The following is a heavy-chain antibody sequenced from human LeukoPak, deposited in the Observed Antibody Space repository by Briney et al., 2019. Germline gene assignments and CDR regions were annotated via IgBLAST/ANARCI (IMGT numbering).Heavy chain of an antibody. CDR2: FDREHGET. V-gene: IGHV1-24*01. CDR1: GYTLADLS. D-gene: IGHD2-15*01. CDR3: ATSDVGPAVDLDY. J-gene: IGHJ4*02. Sequence: GASVKVSCKVSGYTLADLSTHWVRQAPGKGLEWMGGFDREHGETVFAQTFQGRVTLTEDTSSDTAYMELSSLTSEDTAVYYCATSDVGPAVDLDYWGQGTLVTVSS.